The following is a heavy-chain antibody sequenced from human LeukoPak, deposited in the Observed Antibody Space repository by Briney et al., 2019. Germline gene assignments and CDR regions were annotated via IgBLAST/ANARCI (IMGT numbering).Heavy chain of an antibody. CDR3: AREIPGHSTLDV. D-gene: IGHD1-14*01. CDR2: IYYSGST. V-gene: IGHV4-31*03. J-gene: IGHJ6*02. Sequence: SETLSLTCTVSGGSISSGDYYWSWIRQHPGKGLEWIGYIYYSGSTYYNPSLKSRVTISVDTSKNQFSLKLSSVTAADTAVYYCAREIPGHSTLDVWGQGTTVTVSS. CDR1: GGSISSGDYY.